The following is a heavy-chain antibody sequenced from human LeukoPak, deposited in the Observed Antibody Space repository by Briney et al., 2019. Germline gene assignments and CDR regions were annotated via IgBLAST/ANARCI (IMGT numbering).Heavy chain of an antibody. CDR2: ISSSSSYI. V-gene: IGHV3-21*01. J-gene: IGHJ4*02. CDR3: ARDWSGYSYGYEGSRGSLWKY. D-gene: IGHD5-18*01. CDR1: GFTFSSYS. Sequence: GGSLRLSCAASGFTFSSYSMNWVRQAPGKGLEWVSSISSSSSYIYYADSVKGRFTISRDNAKNSLCLQMNSLRAEDTAVYYCARDWSGYSYGYEGSRGSLWKYWGQGTLVTVSS.